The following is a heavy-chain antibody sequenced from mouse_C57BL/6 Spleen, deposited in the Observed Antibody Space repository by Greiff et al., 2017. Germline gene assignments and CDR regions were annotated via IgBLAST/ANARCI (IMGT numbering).Heavy chain of an antibody. CDR1: GYTFTTYP. V-gene: IGHV1-47*01. D-gene: IGHD1-1*01. Sequence: QVQLQQSGAELVKPGASVKMSCKASGYTFTTYPIEWMKQNHGKSLEWIGNFHPYNDDTKYNEKFKGKATLSVEKSSSTVYLELSRLTSDDSAVYYCARSYYGSSYLYFDVWGTGTTVTVSS. CDR2: FHPYNDDT. J-gene: IGHJ1*03. CDR3: ARSYYGSSYLYFDV.